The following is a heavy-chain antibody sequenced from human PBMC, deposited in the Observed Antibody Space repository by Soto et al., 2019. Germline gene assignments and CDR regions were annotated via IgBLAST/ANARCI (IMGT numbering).Heavy chain of an antibody. CDR3: AVRMVTVTFDPNYFDS. Sequence: GESLKISCKGSGYRFTSYWIGWVRQMPGKGLEWMGIIYPGDSDTRYGPSFRGQVTISVDKSINTAYLQWSSLQASDTAMYYCAVRMVTVTFDPNYFDSWGQGTQVTVSS. D-gene: IGHD2-21*02. CDR2: IYPGDSDT. J-gene: IGHJ4*02. CDR1: GYRFTSYW. V-gene: IGHV5-51*01.